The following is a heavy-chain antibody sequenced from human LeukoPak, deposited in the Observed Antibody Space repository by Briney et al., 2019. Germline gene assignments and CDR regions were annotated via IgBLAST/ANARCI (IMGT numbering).Heavy chain of an antibody. D-gene: IGHD4-11*01. V-gene: IGHV4-34*01. CDR2: INHSGST. Sequence: SETLSLTCAVYGGSFSGYYWSWIRQPPGKGLEWIGEINHSGSTNYNPSLKSRVTISVDTSKNQFSLKLSSVTAADTAVYYCARALSNYGTPDWFDPWGQGTLVTVSS. J-gene: IGHJ5*02. CDR3: ARALSNYGTPDWFDP. CDR1: GGSFSGYY.